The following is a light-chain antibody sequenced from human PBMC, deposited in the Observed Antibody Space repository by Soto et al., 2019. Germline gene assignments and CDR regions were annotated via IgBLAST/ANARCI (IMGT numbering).Light chain of an antibody. J-gene: IGLJ3*02. CDR1: SSDVGGHNY. CDR3: TSFTSSSTWV. CDR2: EVS. V-gene: IGLV2-14*03. Sequence: QSVLTQPASVSGSPGQSITISCTGTSSDVGGHNYVSWFQQHPGKAPKLKIYEVSNRPSGVSNRFSGSKSGYTASLTISELQAEDEADYYCTSFTSSSTWVFGGGTKLTV.